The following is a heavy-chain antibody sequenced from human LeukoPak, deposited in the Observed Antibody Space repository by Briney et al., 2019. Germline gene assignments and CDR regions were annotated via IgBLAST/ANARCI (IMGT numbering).Heavy chain of an antibody. D-gene: IGHD6-19*01. CDR1: GFTFSNYW. J-gene: IGHJ4*02. CDR3: ARDASGWSSY. V-gene: IGHV3-7*01. CDR2: IKQDGKEI. Sequence: GGSLRLSCAGSGFTFSNYWMSWLRQAPGKGLEWVANIKQDGKEIYYVDSVRGRLTISRDNAKNSLYLQMNSLRAEDTAVHYCARDASGWSSYWGQGTLVTVSS.